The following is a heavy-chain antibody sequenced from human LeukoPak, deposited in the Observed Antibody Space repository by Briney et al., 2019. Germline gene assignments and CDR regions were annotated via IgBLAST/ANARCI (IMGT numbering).Heavy chain of an antibody. D-gene: IGHD1-26*01. Sequence: ASVKVSCKASGYTFTSNAMHWVRQAPGQRLEWMGWINAGNGNTKYSQKFQGRVTITRDTSASTAYMELSSLRSEDTAVYYCARDPSGSYQYYYYYYGMDVWGQGTTVTVSS. V-gene: IGHV1-3*01. CDR3: ARDPSGSYQYYYYYYGMDV. CDR1: GYTFTSNA. J-gene: IGHJ6*02. CDR2: INAGNGNT.